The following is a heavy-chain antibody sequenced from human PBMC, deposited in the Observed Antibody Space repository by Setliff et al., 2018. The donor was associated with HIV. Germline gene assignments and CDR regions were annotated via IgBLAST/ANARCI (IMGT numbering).Heavy chain of an antibody. J-gene: IGHJ4*02. CDR2: IYHSGST. V-gene: IGHV4-38-2*01. CDR1: GYSISSGYY. Sequence: PSETLSLTCAVSGYSISSGYYWGWIRQPPGKGLEWIGSIYHSGSTYYNPSLKSRVAISVDKSKNQFSLELNSVTAADTAVYYCASRMGPCGGDCYLNYWGQGRLVTVSS. CDR3: ASRMGPCGGDCYLNY. D-gene: IGHD2-21*02.